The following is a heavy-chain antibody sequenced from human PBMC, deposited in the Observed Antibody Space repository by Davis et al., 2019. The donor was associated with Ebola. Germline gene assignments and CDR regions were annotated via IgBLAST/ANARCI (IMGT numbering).Heavy chain of an antibody. Sequence: MPSETLSLTCTVSGGSISSYYWSWIRQPPGKGLEWIGEVNDSGSTNYNPSLKSRVTISVDTSKNQFSLKLTSVTAADTATFYCARTTRGSGWFLDYWGQGTLVTVSS. V-gene: IGHV4-34*01. CDR1: GGSISSYY. D-gene: IGHD6-19*01. J-gene: IGHJ4*02. CDR2: VNDSGST. CDR3: ARTTRGSGWFLDY.